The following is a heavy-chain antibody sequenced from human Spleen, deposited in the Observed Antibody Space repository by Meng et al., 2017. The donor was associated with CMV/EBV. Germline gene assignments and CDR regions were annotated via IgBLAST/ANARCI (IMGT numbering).Heavy chain of an antibody. Sequence: GESLKISCAASGFTFSTYWMTWVRQAPGKGPEWVATINMGANEIHYLDSVKGRFTITRDNAKNTLYLQMNSLRAEDTAVYYCARTLFNSWDAFDIWGQGTMVTVSS. CDR1: GFTFSTYW. J-gene: IGHJ3*02. CDR3: ARTLFNSWDAFDI. D-gene: IGHD2/OR15-2a*01. V-gene: IGHV3-7*01. CDR2: INMGANEI.